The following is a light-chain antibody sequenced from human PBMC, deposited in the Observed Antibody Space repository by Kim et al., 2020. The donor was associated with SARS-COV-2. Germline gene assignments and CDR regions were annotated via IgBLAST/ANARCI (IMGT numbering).Light chain of an antibody. J-gene: IGKJ1*01. Sequence: DIQMTQSPSSLSASVGDRVTITCRASEDISDYLVWYQQKPGKVPNPLMFAASTLHSGVPSRFSGIRSGTDFTLTISSLQPEDAATYYCQNYNTAPWTFGQGTKVDIK. V-gene: IGKV1-27*01. CDR3: QNYNTAPWT. CDR2: AAS. CDR1: EDISDY.